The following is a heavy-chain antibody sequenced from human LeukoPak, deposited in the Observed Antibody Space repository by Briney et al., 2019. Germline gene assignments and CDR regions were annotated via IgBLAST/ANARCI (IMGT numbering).Heavy chain of an antibody. Sequence: SETLSLTCAVYGGSFSGYYWSWIRQPPGKGLEWIGEINHSGSTNYNPSLKSRVTISVDTSKNQFSLKLSSETAADTAVYYCARGQVYYYDSSGYYDRKDYWGQGTLVTVSS. CDR3: ARGQVYYYDSSGYYDRKDY. CDR1: GGSFSGYY. V-gene: IGHV4-34*01. CDR2: INHSGST. D-gene: IGHD3-22*01. J-gene: IGHJ4*02.